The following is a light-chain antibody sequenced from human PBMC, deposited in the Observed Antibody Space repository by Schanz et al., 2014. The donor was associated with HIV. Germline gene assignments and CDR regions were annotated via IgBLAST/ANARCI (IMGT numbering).Light chain of an antibody. CDR3: SSYASSTSVL. Sequence: QSALTQPASVSGSPGQSVTISCSGSSNDVGPYDFVSWYQQHPGKAPILIIYDVTNRPSGISDRFSGSKSGNTASLTISGLQAEDEADYYCSSYASSTSVLFGGGTKLTVL. CDR2: DVT. V-gene: IGLV2-14*03. J-gene: IGLJ2*01. CDR1: SNDVGPYDF.